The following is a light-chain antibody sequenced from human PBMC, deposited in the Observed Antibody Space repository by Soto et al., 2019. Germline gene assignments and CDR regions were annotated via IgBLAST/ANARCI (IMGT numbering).Light chain of an antibody. CDR2: DDS. V-gene: IGLV2-14*01. CDR1: SSDVGGYNY. Sequence: QSALTQPASVSGSPGQSITISCTGTSSDVGGYNYVSCYQQHQGKAPKRMIYDDSNRPSGVSNRFSGSKSGNTDSLTISGIQAEDEADYYCSSYTSSSTLDVFGTGTKLTVL. CDR3: SSYTSSSTLDV. J-gene: IGLJ1*01.